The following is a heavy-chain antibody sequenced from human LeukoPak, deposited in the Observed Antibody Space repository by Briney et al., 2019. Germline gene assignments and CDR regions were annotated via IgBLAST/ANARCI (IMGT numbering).Heavy chain of an antibody. V-gene: IGHV4-39*01. J-gene: IGHJ4*02. CDR3: ARRSSSSSL. CDR1: GGSISSSSYY. CDR2: IYYSGST. D-gene: IGHD6-6*01. Sequence: DPSETLSLTCTVSGGSISSSSYYWGWIRQPPGKGLEWIRSIYYSGSTYYNPSLKSRVTISVDTSKNQFSLKLSSVTAADTAVYYCARRSSSSSLWGQGTLVTVSS.